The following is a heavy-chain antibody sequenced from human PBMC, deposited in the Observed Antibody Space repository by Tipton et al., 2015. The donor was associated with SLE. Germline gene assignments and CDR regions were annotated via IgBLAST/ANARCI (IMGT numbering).Heavy chain of an antibody. J-gene: IGHJ4*02. D-gene: IGHD7-27*01. CDR3: ARVRLTGDSLGFDY. Sequence: LSCTVSGGSITSYYWSWIRQPPGKGLEWIGYIYYSGSTNYNPSLMSRVTISLDTSKNQFSLKLSSVTAADTAVYYCARVRLTGDSLGFDYWGQGTLVTVSS. V-gene: IGHV4-59*01. CDR1: GGSITSYY. CDR2: IYYSGST.